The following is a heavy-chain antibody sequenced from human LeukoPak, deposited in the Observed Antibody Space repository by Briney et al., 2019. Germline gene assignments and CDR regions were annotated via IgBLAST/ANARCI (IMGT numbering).Heavy chain of an antibody. CDR3: AHTDSYYFDSGMVS. CDR2: ISSSSSTI. D-gene: IGHD3-22*01. Sequence: GGSLRLSCAASGFTFRSYSMNWVRQAPGKGLEWVSYISSSSSTIYYADSVKGRFTISRDNAKNSLYLQMNSLRAEDTAVYYCAHTDSYYFDSGMVSWGQGALVTVSS. V-gene: IGHV3-48*04. CDR1: GFTFRSYS. J-gene: IGHJ5*02.